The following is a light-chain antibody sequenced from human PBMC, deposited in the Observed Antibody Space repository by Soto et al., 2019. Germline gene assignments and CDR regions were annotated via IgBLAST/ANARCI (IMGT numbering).Light chain of an antibody. Sequence: EIVLTQSPGTLSLSPGERATLSCRARQSVSSSSYLAWYQQKPGQAPRLLIYGASSRATGIPARFSGSGSATDVTLTIRRLETEGVAVYYCWQDGSSRSYTFGQGTKLELK. CDR3: WQDGSSRSYT. CDR1: QSVSSSSY. V-gene: IGKV3-20*01. CDR2: GAS. J-gene: IGKJ2*01.